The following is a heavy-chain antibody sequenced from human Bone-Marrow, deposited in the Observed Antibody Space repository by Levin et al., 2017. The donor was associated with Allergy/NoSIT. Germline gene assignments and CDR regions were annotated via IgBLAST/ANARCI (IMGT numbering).Heavy chain of an antibody. V-gene: IGHV3-43D*03. CDR3: AKAMEASSMFDS. D-gene: IGHD2/OR15-2a*01. J-gene: IGHJ4*02. Sequence: GGSLRLSCVASGFSFDDYAMHWVRQAPGKGLEWVSLVSWDGGSTYYADSVKGRFTISRDNSKNSLYLHMNSLRPEDTALYYCAKAMEASSMFDSWGQGTPVTVSS. CDR1: GFSFDDYA. CDR2: VSWDGGST.